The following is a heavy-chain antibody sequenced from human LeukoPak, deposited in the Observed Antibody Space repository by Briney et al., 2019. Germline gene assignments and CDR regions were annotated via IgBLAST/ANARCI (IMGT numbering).Heavy chain of an antibody. V-gene: IGHV4-59*01. CDR3: ARAKYLNWFDP. CDR2: ICYSGST. D-gene: IGHD2-2*02. Sequence: KPSETLSLTCTVSGGSISSYYWSWIRQPPGKGLEWIGYICYSGSTNYNPSLKSRVTISVDTSKNQFSLKLSSVTAADTAVYYCARAKYLNWFDPWGQGTLVTVSS. CDR1: GGSISSYY. J-gene: IGHJ5*02.